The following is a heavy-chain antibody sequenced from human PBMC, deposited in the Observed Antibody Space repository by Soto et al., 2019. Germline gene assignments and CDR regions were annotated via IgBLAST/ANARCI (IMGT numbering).Heavy chain of an antibody. CDR3: ARGLSVTLFDY. J-gene: IGHJ4*02. D-gene: IGHD4-17*01. Sequence: QVQLQESGPRLVKPSQTLSLTCTVSGGSISSGGYYWTWIRQYPGKGLEWIGYIYYSGSTFYNPSLKSRVSISVDTSKNQFSLNLSSVTAADTAVYYCARGLSVTLFDYWGQGTLVTVSS. CDR2: IYYSGST. V-gene: IGHV4-31*03. CDR1: GGSISSGGYY.